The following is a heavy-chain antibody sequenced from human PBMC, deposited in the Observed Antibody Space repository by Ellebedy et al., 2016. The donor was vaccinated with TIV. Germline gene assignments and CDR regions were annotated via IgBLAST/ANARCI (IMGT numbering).Heavy chain of an antibody. CDR1: GGSISSSDHY. J-gene: IGHJ5*02. Sequence: MPSETLSLTCTVSGGSISSSDHYWGWIRQPPGKGLEWIGSIYYSGSAYYNPSLTSRVTVSVDTSKNQFSLNLSSVTAADTAVYYCARDPALPRGRFDTWGQGTLVTVSS. V-gene: IGHV4-39*07. CDR2: IYYSGSA. CDR3: ARDPALPRGRFDT.